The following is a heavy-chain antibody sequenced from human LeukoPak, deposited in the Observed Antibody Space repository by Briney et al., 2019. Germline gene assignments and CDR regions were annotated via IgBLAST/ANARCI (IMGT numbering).Heavy chain of an antibody. D-gene: IGHD6-6*01. CDR2: IYHSGST. Sequence: PSETLSLTCAVSGGSISSGGYSWSWIRQPPGKGLEWIGYIYHSGSTYYNPSLKSRVTISVDRSKNQFSLKLSSVTAADTAVYYCARSGGVAAHYFDYWGQGTLVTVSS. CDR1: GGSISSGGYS. CDR3: ARSGGVAAHYFDY. J-gene: IGHJ4*02. V-gene: IGHV4-30-2*01.